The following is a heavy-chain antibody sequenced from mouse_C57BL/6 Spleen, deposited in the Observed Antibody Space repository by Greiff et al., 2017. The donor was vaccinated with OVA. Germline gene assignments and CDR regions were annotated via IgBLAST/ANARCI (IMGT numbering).Heavy chain of an antibody. J-gene: IGHJ3*01. Sequence: SGGDLVKPGGSLKLSCAASGFTFSSYGMSWVRQTPDKRLEWVATISSGGSYTYYPDSVKGRFTISRDNAKNTLYLQMSSLKSEDTAMYYCARLGDGYYWFAYWGQGTLVTVSA. V-gene: IGHV5-6*01. CDR3: ARLGDGYYWFAY. CDR2: ISSGGSYT. D-gene: IGHD2-3*01. CDR1: GFTFSSYG.